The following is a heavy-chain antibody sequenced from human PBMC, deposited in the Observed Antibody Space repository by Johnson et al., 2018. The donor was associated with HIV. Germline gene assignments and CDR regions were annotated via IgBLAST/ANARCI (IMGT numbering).Heavy chain of an antibody. V-gene: IGHV3-30*02. D-gene: IGHD2-21*01. J-gene: IGHJ3*02. CDR2: ILYDGSNK. Sequence: QVQLVESGGGLVQPGGSLRLSCAASGFTFSSYGMHWVRQAPGKGLEWLAFILYDGSNKYYADSVKGRFTISRDSSKNTLYLQMNNLRAEDTAVYFCARGCGGAFDIWGQGTMVTVSS. CDR1: GFTFSSYG. CDR3: ARGCGGAFDI.